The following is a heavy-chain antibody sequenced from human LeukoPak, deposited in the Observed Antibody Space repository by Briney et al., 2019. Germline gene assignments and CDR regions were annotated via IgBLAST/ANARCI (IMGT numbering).Heavy chain of an antibody. V-gene: IGHV3-30*03. Sequence: GRSRTPPCAAAAFTPSSYGMHCVRHPADNVLEWVAIISYDGSNKYYADSVKGRFTISRDNSKNTLYLQMNSLRAEDTAVYYCAPDLRGSDWSLDDWGQGTLVTVSS. CDR2: ISYDGSNK. CDR3: APDLRGSDWSLDD. D-gene: IGHD3-9*01. CDR1: AFTPSSYG. J-gene: IGHJ4*02.